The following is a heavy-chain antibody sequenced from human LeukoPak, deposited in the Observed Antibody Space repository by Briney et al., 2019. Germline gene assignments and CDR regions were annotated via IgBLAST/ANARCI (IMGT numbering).Heavy chain of an antibody. J-gene: IGHJ5*02. D-gene: IGHD2-15*01. V-gene: IGHV4-34*01. CDR3: ARTLCWVVAATGGVQNWFDP. Sequence: SETLSLTCAVYGGSFSDSYWSWIRQSPGKGLEWIGESNHSGRTNYNPSLKSRVTISVDTPKNQFSLKLSSVTAADTAVYYCARTLCWVVAATGGVQNWFDPWGQGTLVTVSS. CDR2: SNHSGRT. CDR1: GGSFSDSY.